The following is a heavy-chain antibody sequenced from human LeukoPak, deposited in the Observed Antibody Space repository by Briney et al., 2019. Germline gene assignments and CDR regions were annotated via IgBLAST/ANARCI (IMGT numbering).Heavy chain of an antibody. Sequence: SETLSLTCAVYGGSFSGHYWSWIRQPPGKGLEWIGEINHSGSTNYNPSLKSRVTISVDTSKNQFSLKLSSVTAADTAVYYCARGQDSSSSGMDYWGQGTLVTVSS. CDR3: ARGQDSSSSGMDY. V-gene: IGHV4-34*01. J-gene: IGHJ4*02. CDR2: INHSGST. D-gene: IGHD6-6*01. CDR1: GGSFSGHY.